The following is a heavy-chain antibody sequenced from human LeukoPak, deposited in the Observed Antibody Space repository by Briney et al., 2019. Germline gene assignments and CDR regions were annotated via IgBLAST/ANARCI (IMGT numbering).Heavy chain of an antibody. CDR2: ISSSGSTI. CDR1: GFTFSDYY. Sequence: GGSLRLSCAASGFTFSDYYMSWIRQAPGKGLEWVSYISSSGSTIYYADSVKGRFTISRDNAKNSLYLQMNSLRAEDTAVYYCARDGKYSSGWYSPPDYWGQGTLVTVSS. D-gene: IGHD6-19*01. J-gene: IGHJ4*02. V-gene: IGHV3-11*04. CDR3: ARDGKYSSGWYSPPDY.